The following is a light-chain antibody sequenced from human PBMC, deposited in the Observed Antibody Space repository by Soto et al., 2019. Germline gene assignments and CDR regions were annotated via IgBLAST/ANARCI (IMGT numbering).Light chain of an antibody. Sequence: EIVMTQSPDTLSVSPGERATLSCRASQSVSSHLAWYQQKPGQAPRFLIYAPSTRATGIPARLSGSGSGADLTLTIRSLQSEDFAVYYCPQYHNRPRTFGQGTKLEIK. CDR1: QSVSSH. CDR2: APS. V-gene: IGKV3-15*01. CDR3: PQYHNRPRT. J-gene: IGKJ2*01.